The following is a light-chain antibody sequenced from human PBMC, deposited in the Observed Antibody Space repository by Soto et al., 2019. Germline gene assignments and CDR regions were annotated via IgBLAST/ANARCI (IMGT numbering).Light chain of an antibody. CDR1: SSNIGSNP. V-gene: IGLV1-44*01. CDR3: ATWDDRLNGVV. CDR2: SNT. Sequence: QPVLTQPPSASGTPGQRVTISCSGSSSNIGSNPVNWYQQLPGTAPKLLVYSNTQRPSGVLDRFSGSKSGTSASLAISGLQSEDEADYYCATWDDRLNGVVFGGGTKLTVL. J-gene: IGLJ2*01.